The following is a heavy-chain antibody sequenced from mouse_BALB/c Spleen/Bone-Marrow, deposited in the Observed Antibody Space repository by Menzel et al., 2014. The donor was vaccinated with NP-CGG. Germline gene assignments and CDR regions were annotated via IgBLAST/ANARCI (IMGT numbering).Heavy chain of an antibody. J-gene: IGHJ4*01. CDR3: ARIYFNYEGAVDY. V-gene: IGHV8-11*01. CDR2: IWRNDNK. D-gene: IGHD2-4*01. Sequence: QVTLKECGPGILQPSQTLSLTCFFSGFSLSTYGVGWIRQPSGKGLEWLAHIWRNDNKYYTTALKSRLTISKDTSNNQVFLKIASVDTADTATYYCARIYFNYEGAVDYWGQGTSVTVSS. CDR1: GFSLSTYG.